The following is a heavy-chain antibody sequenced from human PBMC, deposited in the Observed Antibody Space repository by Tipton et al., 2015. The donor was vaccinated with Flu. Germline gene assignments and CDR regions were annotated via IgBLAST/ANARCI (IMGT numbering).Heavy chain of an antibody. CDR2: INQSGGT. CDR3: ARARGARGYRDPSQQRPKAVKGDMDV. V-gene: IGHV4-34*01. D-gene: IGHD5-18*01. J-gene: IGHJ6*02. Sequence: TLSLTCAVYGGSFSADYWSWSRQSPQKGLEWIGEINQSGGTSYNPSLQSRVTISIDTSSNQFSLRLTSVTAADTAVYYCARARGARGYRDPSQQRPKAVKGDMDVWGQGTTVTVSS. CDR1: GGSFSADY.